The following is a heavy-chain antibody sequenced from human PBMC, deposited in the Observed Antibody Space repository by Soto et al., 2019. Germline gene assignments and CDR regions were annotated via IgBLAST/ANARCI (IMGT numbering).Heavy chain of an antibody. CDR3: AASAPPATYYYYAMDV. D-gene: IGHD1-26*01. V-gene: IGHV4-61*01. CDR2: FYDSGST. J-gene: IGHJ6*02. Sequence: RSLTCTVSGGSVRSGSFYWSWIRRPPGKGLEWIGYFYDSGSTNYNPSLRSRVTMSVDTSKNQFSLKLSSVTAADTAVYYCAASAPPATYYYYAMDVWGQGTTVTVSS. CDR1: GGSVRSGSFY.